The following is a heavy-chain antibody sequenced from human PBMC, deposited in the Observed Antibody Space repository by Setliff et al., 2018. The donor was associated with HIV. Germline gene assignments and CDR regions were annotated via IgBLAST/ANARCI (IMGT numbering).Heavy chain of an antibody. CDR3: ARRQTGGGGGYYGSGSPFDY. V-gene: IGHV4-59*08. CDR2: VYSSGRT. CDR1: GDYIDEYY. J-gene: IGHJ4*02. D-gene: IGHD3-10*01. Sequence: SETLSLTCIISGDYIDEYYWSWIRQPPGKALEWIGYVYSSGRTDYSPSLKSRVTISVDMSKNQIALSLSSVTAADTAVYYCARRQTGGGGGYYGSGSPFDYWGQGTLVTVSS.